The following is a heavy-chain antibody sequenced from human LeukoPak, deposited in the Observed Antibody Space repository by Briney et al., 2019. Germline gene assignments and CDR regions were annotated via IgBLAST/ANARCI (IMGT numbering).Heavy chain of an antibody. D-gene: IGHD3-10*01. J-gene: IGHJ5*02. CDR1: GFTFSSHW. V-gene: IGHV3-74*01. CDR2: ISNDGSST. Sequence: PGGSLRLSCAGSGFTFSSHWMHWVRQAPGKGLEWVSRISNDGSSTNHADSVKGRFTISRDNAKDTVYLQMRSLRVEDTAVYYCARGVGRGSYFLNWFDPWGQGILVTVSS. CDR3: ARGVGRGSYFLNWFDP.